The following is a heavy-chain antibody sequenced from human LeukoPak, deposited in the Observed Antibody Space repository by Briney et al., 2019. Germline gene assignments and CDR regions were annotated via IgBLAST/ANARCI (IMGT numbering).Heavy chain of an antibody. V-gene: IGHV3-23*01. J-gene: IGHJ4*02. CDR1: GFTFSTHG. CDR3: SKGRSGSYDGPDY. CDR2: ISHGGDNA. D-gene: IGHD6-19*01. Sequence: GGSLRLSCTASGFTFSTHGMTWVRQAPGKGLEWVSVISHGGDNAWYADSVKGRFTISRDNSKSTLFLQMNSLRADDTAIYYCSKGRSGSYDGPDYWGQGILVTVSS.